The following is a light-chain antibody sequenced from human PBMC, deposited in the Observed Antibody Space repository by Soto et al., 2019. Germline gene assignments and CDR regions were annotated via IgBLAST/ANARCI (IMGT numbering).Light chain of an antibody. CDR3: TSWTTSNTMI. V-gene: IGLV2-14*03. CDR2: DVN. CDR1: SSDIGAYNF. Sequence: QSALTQPASVSGSPGQSITISCTGTSSDIGAYNFVSWYQQHPGKAPKLMLYDVNIRPSGVSNRFSGSKSGNTASLTISGLQADDEADYYCTSWTTSNTMIFGGGTKLTVL. J-gene: IGLJ2*01.